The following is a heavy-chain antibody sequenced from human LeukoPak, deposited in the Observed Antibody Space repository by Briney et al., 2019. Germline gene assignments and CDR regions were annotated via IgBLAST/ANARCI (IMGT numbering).Heavy chain of an antibody. D-gene: IGHD3-3*01. V-gene: IGHV4-34*01. CDR1: GGSFSDYY. J-gene: IGHJ4*02. CDR3: ARLWSGLRPPDY. CDR2: VYYRGNT. Sequence: SETLSLTCAVYGGSFSDYYWSWIRQPPGKGLEWIGSVYYRGNTYYNPSLKSRVTISVVTSKSQFSLRLNSVTAADTSVYYCARLWSGLRPPDYWGQGTLVTVSS.